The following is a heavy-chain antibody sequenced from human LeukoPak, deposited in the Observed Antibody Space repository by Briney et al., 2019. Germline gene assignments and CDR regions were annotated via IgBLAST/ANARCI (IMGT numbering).Heavy chain of an antibody. J-gene: IGHJ4*01. V-gene: IGHV3-74*01. CDR2: INSDGSST. CDR1: GFTFSSYW. Sequence: GGSLRLSCAASGFTFSSYWMHWVRQAPGKGLVWVSRINSDGSSTSNADSVKGRFTISRDNAKNTVYLQMNSLRAEDTAVYYCTRVQSGTPFDYWGHGNLVSVSS. D-gene: IGHD1-26*01. CDR3: TRVQSGTPFDY.